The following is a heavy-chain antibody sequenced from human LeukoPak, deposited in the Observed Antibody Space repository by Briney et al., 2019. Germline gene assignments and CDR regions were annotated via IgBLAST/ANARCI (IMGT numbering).Heavy chain of an antibody. CDR3: ARFSNYGRQFDY. CDR2: INSDGSST. CDR1: GFTFSSYW. Sequence: GGSLRLSCAASGFTFSSYWMHWVRQAPGKGLVWVSRINSDGSSTSYADSVKGRFTISRDSAKNTLYLQMNSLRAEDTAVYYCARFSNYGRQFDYWGRGTLVTVSS. D-gene: IGHD4-11*01. J-gene: IGHJ4*02. V-gene: IGHV3-74*01.